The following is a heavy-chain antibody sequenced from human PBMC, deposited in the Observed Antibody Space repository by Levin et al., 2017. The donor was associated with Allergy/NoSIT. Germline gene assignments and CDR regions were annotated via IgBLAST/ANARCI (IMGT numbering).Heavy chain of an antibody. D-gene: IGHD6-6*01. J-gene: IGHJ5*02. CDR2: IIPIFGTA. CDR3: ARAAGWITDSSSSVWFDP. Sequence: SVKVSCKASGGTFSSYAISWVRQAPGQGLEWMGGIIPIFGTANYAQKFQGRVTITADESTSTAYMELSSLRSEDTAVYYCARAAGWITDSSSSVWFDPWGQGTLVTVSS. V-gene: IGHV1-69*13. CDR1: GGTFSSYA.